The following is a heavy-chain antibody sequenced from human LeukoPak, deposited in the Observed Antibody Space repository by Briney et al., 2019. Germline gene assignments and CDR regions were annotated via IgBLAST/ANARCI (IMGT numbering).Heavy chain of an antibody. J-gene: IGHJ6*03. CDR1: EFTFRSYN. CDR2: IRNDGSNK. V-gene: IGHV3-30*02. D-gene: IGHD1-1*01. CDR3: ARDSLDYYCMDV. Sequence: GGSLRLSCAASEFTFRSYNMHWVRQAPGTGLEWVAFIRNDGSNKYYADSVKGRFTISRDNSKNTLYLQMNSLRAEDTAVYYCARDSLDYYCMDVWGKGTTVTVSS.